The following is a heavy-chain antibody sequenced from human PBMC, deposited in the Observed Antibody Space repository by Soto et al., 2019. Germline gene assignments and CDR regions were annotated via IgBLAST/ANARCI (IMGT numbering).Heavy chain of an antibody. D-gene: IGHD2-21*02. Sequence: SETLSLTCTVSGGSISSGDYYWSWIRQPPGKGLEWIGYIYYSGSTYYNPSLKSRVTISVDTSKNQFSLKLSSVTAADTAVYYCARAPIVVVTATPQLYYYYGMDVWGQGTTVTVSS. J-gene: IGHJ6*02. V-gene: IGHV4-30-4*01. CDR1: GGSISSGDYY. CDR3: ARAPIVVVTATPQLYYYYGMDV. CDR2: IYYSGST.